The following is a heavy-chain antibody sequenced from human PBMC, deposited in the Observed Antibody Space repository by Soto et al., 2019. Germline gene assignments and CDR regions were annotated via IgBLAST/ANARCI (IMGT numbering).Heavy chain of an antibody. D-gene: IGHD6-13*01. CDR2: IKQDGSEK. CDR3: ASDGYTRNWYGY. V-gene: IGHV3-7*01. CDR1: GFTFSNYW. Sequence: EVQLVESGGGLVQPGGSLRLSCAASGFTFSNYWMSWVRQAPGKGLEWVANIKQDGSEKYYVDSVKGRFSISRDNAKNLLYLQMNSLRAEDTAVYYCASDGYTRNWYGYWGQGTLVTVSS. J-gene: IGHJ4*02.